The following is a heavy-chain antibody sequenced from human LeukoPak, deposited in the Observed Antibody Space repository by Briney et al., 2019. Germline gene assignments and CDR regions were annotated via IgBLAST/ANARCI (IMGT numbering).Heavy chain of an antibody. Sequence: GESLKISCKGSGYSFTSYWTGWVRQLPGKGLEWMGIISFGDSDSRYSPSFQGRVTISVDKSINTAYLQWSSLKASDTAMYYCATARPHRGFDIWGQGTMVTVSS. CDR2: ISFGDSDS. J-gene: IGHJ3*02. V-gene: IGHV5-51*01. CDR1: GYSFTSYW. CDR3: ATARPHRGFDI.